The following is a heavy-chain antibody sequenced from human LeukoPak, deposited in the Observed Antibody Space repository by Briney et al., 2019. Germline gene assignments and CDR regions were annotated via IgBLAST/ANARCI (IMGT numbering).Heavy chain of an antibody. J-gene: IGHJ4*02. V-gene: IGHV3-7*02. D-gene: IGHD2-21*01. CDR1: KFTFGSYW. CDR3: ARALGGDYDY. Sequence: GGSLRLSCVASKFTFGSYWMSWVRQAPGEGLEWVANIKQDGTEKYYMDSVKGRFSISRDNAKNSLYLQMNALRAEDTAVYYCARALGGDYDYWGQGTLVTVSS. CDR2: IKQDGTEK.